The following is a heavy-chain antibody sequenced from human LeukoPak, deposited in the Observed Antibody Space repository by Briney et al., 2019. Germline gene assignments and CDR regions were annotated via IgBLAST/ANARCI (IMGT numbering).Heavy chain of an antibody. Sequence: ASVKVSCKASGYTFTGYYMHWVRQAPGQGLEWMGWINPNSGGTNYAQKFQGRVTMTTDTSTSTAYMELRSLRSDDTAVYYCARVQLWLRMAVSWFDPWGQGTLVTVSS. CDR1: GYTFTGYY. J-gene: IGHJ5*02. CDR2: INPNSGGT. V-gene: IGHV1-2*02. CDR3: ARVQLWLRMAVSWFDP. D-gene: IGHD5-18*01.